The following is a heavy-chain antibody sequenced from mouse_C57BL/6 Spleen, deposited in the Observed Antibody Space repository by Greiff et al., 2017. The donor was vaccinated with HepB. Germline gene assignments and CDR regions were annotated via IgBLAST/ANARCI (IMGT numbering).Heavy chain of an antibody. Sequence: EVQLQQSGPELVKPGASVTISCKASGYSFTDYNMNWVKQSNGKSLEWIGVINPNYGTTSYNQKFKGKTTLTVDQSSNTAYMLRNSLTSEDSAVYYFARGGDYYCSSSYYFDYWGQGTTLTVAS. D-gene: IGHD1-1*01. J-gene: IGHJ2*01. V-gene: IGHV1-39*01. CDR3: ARGGDYYCSSSYYFDY. CDR2: INPNYGTT. CDR1: GYSFTDYN.